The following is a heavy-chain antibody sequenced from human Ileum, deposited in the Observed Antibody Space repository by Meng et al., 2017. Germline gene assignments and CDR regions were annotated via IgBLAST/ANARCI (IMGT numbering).Heavy chain of an antibody. CDR2: IFHTGST. Sequence: PLKESGPGLVEPSGTLSLTCVVSGDSISSSNWWNWVRQPPGKGLEWIGEIFHTGSTNYNPSLKSRVTISADKSKNQFSLNLSSVTAADTAVYYCATNKNKKIDYWGQGTLVTVSS. D-gene: IGHD2/OR15-2a*01. CDR3: ATNKNKKIDY. CDR1: GDSISSSNW. J-gene: IGHJ4*02. V-gene: IGHV4-4*02.